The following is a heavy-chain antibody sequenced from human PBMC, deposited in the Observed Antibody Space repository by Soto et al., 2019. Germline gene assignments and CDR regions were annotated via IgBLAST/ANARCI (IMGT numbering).Heavy chain of an antibody. V-gene: IGHV1-18*04. CDR1: GYTFATYG. CDR2: ISAYNGET. Sequence: QIRLEQSESEVKKPGASVRVSCKASGYTFATYGISWVRQAPGRGLEWMGWISAYNGETRLAERFQGRVTMTTDTATATGYMDLRSLRTGDTALYYCARTCPLGACYKHDLYKYGLDVWGQGTTIIVSS. J-gene: IGHJ6*02. D-gene: IGHD2-21*02. CDR3: ARTCPLGACYKHDLYKYGLDV.